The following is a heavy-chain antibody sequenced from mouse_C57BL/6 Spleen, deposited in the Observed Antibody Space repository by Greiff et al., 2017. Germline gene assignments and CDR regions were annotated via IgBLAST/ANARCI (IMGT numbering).Heavy chain of an antibody. CDR2: IRNKANKHAT. Sequence: EVKLEESGGGLVQPGGSMKLSCAASGFTFSDAWMDWVRQSPEKGLEWVAEIRNKANKHATYYAESVKVRLTISKDDSTSSVYLQIISLRAEDTGIYYCPSRWLGLDYWGQGTTLTVSS. CDR1: GFTFSDAW. CDR3: PSRWLGLDY. J-gene: IGHJ2*01. D-gene: IGHD2-3*01. V-gene: IGHV6-6*01.